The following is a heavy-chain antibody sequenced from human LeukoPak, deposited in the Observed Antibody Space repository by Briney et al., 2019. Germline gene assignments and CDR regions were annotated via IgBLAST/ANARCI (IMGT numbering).Heavy chain of an antibody. CDR2: ISGSGGST. CDR1: GFTLSSYA. D-gene: IGHD3-10*01. V-gene: IGHV3-23*01. J-gene: IGHJ4*02. Sequence: GGSLTLSCAASGFTLSSYAMSWVRQARGKGLEWVSAISGSGGSTYYADSVKGRFTISRDNSKNTRYLQMNSLRAEDTAVYYCAKGLGFDPYFDCWGQGTLVTVSS. CDR3: AKGLGFDPYFDC.